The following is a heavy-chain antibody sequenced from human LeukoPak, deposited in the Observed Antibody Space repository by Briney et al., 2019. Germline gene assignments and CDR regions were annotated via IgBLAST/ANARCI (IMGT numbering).Heavy chain of an antibody. CDR2: INHSGST. CDR3: ARGRGIQLWYRLYYFDY. V-gene: IGHV4-34*01. Sequence: PSETLSLTCAVYGGSFSGYYWSWIRQPPGKGLEWIGEINHSGSTNYNPSLKSRVTISVDTSKNQFSLKLSSVTAADTAVYYCARGRGIQLWYRLYYFDYWGQGTLVTVSS. CDR1: GGSFSGYY. J-gene: IGHJ4*02. D-gene: IGHD5-18*01.